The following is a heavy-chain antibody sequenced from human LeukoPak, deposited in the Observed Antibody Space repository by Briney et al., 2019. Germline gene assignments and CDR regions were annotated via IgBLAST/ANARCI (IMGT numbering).Heavy chain of an antibody. CDR2: INPSGGST. CDR1: GYTFSSYY. V-gene: IGHV1-46*01. J-gene: IGHJ4*02. CDR3: ARGFGGVILDY. Sequence: ASVKVSCKASGYTFSSYYMHWVRQAPGQGLEWMGIINPSGGSTGYAQKFQGRVTMTRDMSTSTVYMELSSLRSEDTAMYYCARGFGGVILDYWRQGTLVTVSS. D-gene: IGHD3-16*01.